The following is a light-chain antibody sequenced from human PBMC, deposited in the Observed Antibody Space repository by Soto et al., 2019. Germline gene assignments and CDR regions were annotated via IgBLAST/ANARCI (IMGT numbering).Light chain of an antibody. J-gene: IGKJ1*01. CDR1: QGISSY. V-gene: IGKV1-9*01. Sequence: IQLTQSPSSLSASVGDRVTITCRASQGISSYLAWYQQKPGKAPKLLIQAASTLQSGIPSRFSGSGSGTDFTLSITSLQPDDFATYYCQQCFWHWTFGQGTKVDIK. CDR2: AAS. CDR3: QQCFWHWT.